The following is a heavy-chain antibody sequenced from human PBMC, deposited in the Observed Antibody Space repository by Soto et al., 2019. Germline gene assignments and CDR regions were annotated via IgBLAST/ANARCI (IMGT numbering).Heavy chain of an antibody. CDR2: ISSSSSYI. Sequence: GGSLRLSCAASGFTFSSYSMNWVRQAPGKGLEWVSSISSSSSYIYYADSVKGRFTISRDNAKNSLYLQMNSLRAEDTAVYYCARERDSSSCIDVWGQGTTVTVSS. V-gene: IGHV3-21*01. D-gene: IGHD6-13*01. CDR3: ARERDSSSCIDV. J-gene: IGHJ6*02. CDR1: GFTFSSYS.